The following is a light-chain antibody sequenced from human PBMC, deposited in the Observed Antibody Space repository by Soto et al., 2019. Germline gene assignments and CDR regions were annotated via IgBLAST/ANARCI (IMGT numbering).Light chain of an antibody. CDR1: QSVSSSY. CDR3: QQYCSSPCT. Sequence: DIVLTQSPGTLSLSPGERATLSCRASQSVSSSYLAWYQQKPGQAPRLLIYGASSRTTGIPDRFSGSGSGTDFTLTISRLEPEDFAVYYCQQYCSSPCTFGQGTKLEIK. V-gene: IGKV3-20*01. J-gene: IGKJ2*01. CDR2: GAS.